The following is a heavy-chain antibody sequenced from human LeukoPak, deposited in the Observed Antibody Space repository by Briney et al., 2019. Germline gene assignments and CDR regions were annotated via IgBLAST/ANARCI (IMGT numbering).Heavy chain of an antibody. D-gene: IGHD2-2*01. CDR2: IWNSGNS. Sequence: SETLSLTCTVSAGSINSGGYFWTWVRQHPGEGLEWIGYIWNSGNSYYNPSLSSRVIISADSSRSTFSLKLSSVTAADTAVYYCARDHCGSTYCPGVDFYGQGTLVTVSS. CDR1: AGSINSGGYF. J-gene: IGHJ4*02. V-gene: IGHV4-31*03. CDR3: ARDHCGSTYCPGVDF.